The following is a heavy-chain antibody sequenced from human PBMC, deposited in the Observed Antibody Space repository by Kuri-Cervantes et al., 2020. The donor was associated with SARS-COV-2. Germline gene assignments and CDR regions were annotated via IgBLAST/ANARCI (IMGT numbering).Heavy chain of an antibody. CDR2: ISSSSSYT. V-gene: IGHV3-11*03. D-gene: IGHD6-13*01. Sequence: LSLTCAASGSTFSDYYMSWIRQAPGKGLEWVSYISSSSSYTNYADSVKGRFTISRDNAKNSLYLQMNSLRAEDTAVYYCARGQQLIDYWGQGTLVTVSS. J-gene: IGHJ4*02. CDR1: GSTFSDYY. CDR3: ARGQQLIDY.